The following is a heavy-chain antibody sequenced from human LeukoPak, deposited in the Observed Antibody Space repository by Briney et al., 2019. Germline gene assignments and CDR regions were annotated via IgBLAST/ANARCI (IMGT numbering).Heavy chain of an antibody. J-gene: IGHJ4*02. CDR3: AIEGYYDYVWGSYRYTFDY. CDR1: GYTFTGYY. Sequence: EASVKVSCKASGYTFTGYYMHWVRQAPGQGLEWMGWINPNSGGTNYAQKFQGRVTMTRDTSISTAYMELSRLRSDDTAVYYCAIEGYYDYVWGSYRYTFDYWGQGTLVTVSS. V-gene: IGHV1-2*02. D-gene: IGHD3-16*02. CDR2: INPNSGGT.